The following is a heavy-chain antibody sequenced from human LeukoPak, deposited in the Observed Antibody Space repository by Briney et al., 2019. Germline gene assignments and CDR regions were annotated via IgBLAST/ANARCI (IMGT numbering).Heavy chain of an antibody. Sequence: ASVKVSCKTSGYTFTTYHINWVRQATGQRLERLGWMNPYSGDRGYAQKFQGRLSITSDTSISTAYMELSSLRSDDTAVYFCARTTSLTASGYEYWGQGTLVTVSS. CDR1: GYTFTTYH. D-gene: IGHD5-12*01. J-gene: IGHJ4*02. CDR2: MNPYSGDR. CDR3: ARTTSLTASGYEY. V-gene: IGHV1-8*03.